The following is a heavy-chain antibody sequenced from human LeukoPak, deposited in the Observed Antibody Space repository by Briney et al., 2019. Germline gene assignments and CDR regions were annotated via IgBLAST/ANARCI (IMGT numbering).Heavy chain of an antibody. V-gene: IGHV3-23*01. CDR2: VSGSGGST. J-gene: IGHJ5*02. D-gene: IGHD2-15*01. CDR3: ASRAPCSGGTCYGLGS. CDR1: GFTFSTYG. Sequence: PGGSLRLSCAASGFTFSTYGMHWVRQVPGKGLESDSAVSGSGGSTYYADSVKGRFPISRDNSKNTLYLQMTSLRAEDTAVYYCASRAPCSGGTCYGLGSWGQGTLVTVSS.